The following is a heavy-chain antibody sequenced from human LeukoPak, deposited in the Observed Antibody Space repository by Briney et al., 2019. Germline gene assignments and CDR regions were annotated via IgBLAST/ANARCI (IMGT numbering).Heavy chain of an antibody. Sequence: GESLKISCKGSGYSFTTYWIGWVRQMPGKGLEWMGIIYPGDSDTRYSPSFQGQVTISADKSISTAYLQWSSLKASDTAMYYCARSYYYGSGSYICFDPWGQGTLVTVSS. CDR3: ARSYYYGSGSYICFDP. D-gene: IGHD3-10*01. V-gene: IGHV5-51*01. J-gene: IGHJ5*02. CDR2: IYPGDSDT. CDR1: GYSFTTYW.